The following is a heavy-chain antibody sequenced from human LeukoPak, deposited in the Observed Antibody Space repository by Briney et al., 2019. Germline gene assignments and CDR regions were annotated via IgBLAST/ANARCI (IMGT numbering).Heavy chain of an antibody. CDR3: ARAVAGPAGEYYFDY. CDR2: ISSSNI. V-gene: IGHV3-21*01. Sequence: GGSLRLSCAASGFTFSRYSMNWVRQAPGKGLEWVSSISSSNIYYADSLKVRFTISRDNAANSLFLQMNSLRAEDTALYYCARAVAGPAGEYYFDYWGQGTLVTVSS. D-gene: IGHD6-19*01. CDR1: GFTFSRYS. J-gene: IGHJ4*02.